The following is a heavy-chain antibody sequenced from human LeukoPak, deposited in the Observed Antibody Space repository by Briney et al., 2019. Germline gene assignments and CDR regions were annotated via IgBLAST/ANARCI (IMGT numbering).Heavy chain of an antibody. V-gene: IGHV3-48*03. CDR3: ARDFEGILGSYYGLSFDY. Sequence: PGGSLRLSCAASGFTFSSYEMNWVRQAPGKGLEWVSYISSSGSTIYYADSVKGRFTISRDNAKNSLYLQMNSLRAEDTAVYYCARDFEGILGSYYGLSFDYWGQGTLVTVSS. CDR1: GFTFSSYE. D-gene: IGHD1-26*01. CDR2: ISSSGSTI. J-gene: IGHJ4*02.